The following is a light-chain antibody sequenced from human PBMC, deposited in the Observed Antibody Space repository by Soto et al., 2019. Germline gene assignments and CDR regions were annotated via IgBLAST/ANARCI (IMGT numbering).Light chain of an antibody. V-gene: IGKV1-12*01. CDR1: QGINEW. CDR2: AAS. Sequence: DIQMTQSPSSVSAAVGDRVTITCRASQGINEWLAWYQQKPGKAPQLLISAASTLRSGVPSRFSASGSGTDFILTISNLQPENFATYFCQQANSFPLAVGGGTKVDIK. J-gene: IGKJ4*01. CDR3: QQANSFPLA.